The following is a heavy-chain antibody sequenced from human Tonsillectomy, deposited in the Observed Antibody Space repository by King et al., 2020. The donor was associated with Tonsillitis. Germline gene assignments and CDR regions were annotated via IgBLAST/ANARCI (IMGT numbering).Heavy chain of an antibody. J-gene: IGHJ4*02. Sequence: VQLQESGPGLVKSSETLSLTCTVSGGSISSYYWNWIRQPPGKGLEWVGDIYYSGSTNYNPSLKSRVTISVDTSKKQFSLTVSSVTAADTAVYYCARAVGYNFGTWHYFDYWGQGTLVTVSS. CDR1: GGSISSYY. CDR3: ARAVGYNFGTWHYFDY. CDR2: IYYSGST. D-gene: IGHD5-24*01. V-gene: IGHV4-59*01.